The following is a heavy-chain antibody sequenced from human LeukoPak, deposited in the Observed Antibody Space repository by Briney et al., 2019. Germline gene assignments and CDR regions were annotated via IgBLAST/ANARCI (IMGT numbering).Heavy chain of an antibody. CDR1: GFTFSSYS. D-gene: IGHD3-10*01. J-gene: IGHJ4*02. CDR2: ISSSSSTI. Sequence: GGSLRLSCAASGFTFSSYSMNWVRQAPGKGLEWVSYISSSSSTIYYADSVKGRFTISRDNAKNSLYLRMNSLRAEDTAVYYCARDGPSYYYGSGSFDYWGQGTLVTVSS. V-gene: IGHV3-48*01. CDR3: ARDGPSYYYGSGSFDY.